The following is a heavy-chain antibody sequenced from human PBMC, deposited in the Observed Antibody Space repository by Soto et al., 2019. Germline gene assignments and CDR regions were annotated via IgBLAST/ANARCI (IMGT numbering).Heavy chain of an antibody. Sequence: QVQVVQSGAEVKKPGASVKVSCKASGYTFTNYVISWVRQAPGQGLEWMGWINSYNGNTKYAQKFQDRITMTTDTSTPTADMELRRLRSDDTAVYFCARDGYFDYWGQGTLVTVSS. CDR3: ARDGYFDY. CDR1: GYTFTNYV. V-gene: IGHV1-18*01. J-gene: IGHJ4*02. CDR2: INSYNGNT.